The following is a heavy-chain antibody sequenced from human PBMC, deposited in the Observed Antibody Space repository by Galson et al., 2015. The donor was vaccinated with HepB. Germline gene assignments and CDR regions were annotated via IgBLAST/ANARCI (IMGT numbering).Heavy chain of an antibody. D-gene: IGHD3-10*01. CDR3: AKDTGPSEVRDLNWFDP. CDR2: ISGRGGSK. J-gene: IGHJ5*02. V-gene: IGHV3-23*01. Sequence: LRLSCAASGFTFSTFTMTWVRQSPGKGLEWVSSISGRGGSKYYADSVKGRFTISRDNSKNMLYLQLNSLRVDDTAVYFCAKDTGPSEVRDLNWFDPWGQGTLVIVSS. CDR1: GFTFSTFT.